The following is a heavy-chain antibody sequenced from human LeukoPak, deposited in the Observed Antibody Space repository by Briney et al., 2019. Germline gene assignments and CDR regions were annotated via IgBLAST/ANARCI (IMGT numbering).Heavy chain of an antibody. V-gene: IGHV3-23*01. CDR1: GFIFSNYA. Sequence: GGSLRLSCAASGFIFSNYAMNWVRQTPGKGLEWVSGISGSGGRTFYADSVKGRFTISRDNSKNTLYLQMNSLRSEDTALYYCAKDSWRDQLPFSFESWGQGTLVTVFS. J-gene: IGHJ4*02. CDR2: ISGSGGRT. CDR3: AKDSWRDQLPFSFES. D-gene: IGHD1-1*01.